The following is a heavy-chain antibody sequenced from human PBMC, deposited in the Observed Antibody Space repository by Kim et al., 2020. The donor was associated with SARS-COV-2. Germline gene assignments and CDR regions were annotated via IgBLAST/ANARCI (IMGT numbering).Heavy chain of an antibody. CDR3: AREYHFDY. D-gene: IGHD2-2*02. J-gene: IGHJ4*02. Sequence: GSTTTYADSVKGRFTISRDNAKNTLYLQMNSLRAEDTAVYYCAREYHFDYWGQGTLVTVSS. CDR2: GSTT. V-gene: IGHV3-74*01.